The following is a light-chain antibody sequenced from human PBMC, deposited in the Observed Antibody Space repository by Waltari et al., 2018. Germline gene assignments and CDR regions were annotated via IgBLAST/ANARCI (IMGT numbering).Light chain of an antibody. CDR2: SNT. Sequence: QSVLTQPPSASGTPGQRVTISCSGSSSNIGSNTVNWYQQLPGTAPKLLIYSNTQRPVAVPDRFSGSKSGTSASLAISGLQSEVEADSYCAAWDDSLTGDVVFGGGAKLTV. V-gene: IGLV1-44*01. J-gene: IGLJ2*01. CDR1: SSNIGSNT. CDR3: AAWDDSLTGDVV.